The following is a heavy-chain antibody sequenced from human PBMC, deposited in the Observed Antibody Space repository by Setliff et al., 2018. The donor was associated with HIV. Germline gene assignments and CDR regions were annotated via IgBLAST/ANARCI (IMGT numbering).Heavy chain of an antibody. J-gene: IGHJ1*01. CDR1: RYIFTNYW. Sequence: GESLKISCKGSRYIFTNYWIGWVRQMPGKGLEWMGIIYPGDSDTRYSPSFHGQVSFFADKSISTAYLQWSSLKASDTAIYYCATSDYGGGSGHFQRWGQGTLVTVSS. D-gene: IGHD4-17*01. CDR3: ATSDYGGGSGHFQR. V-gene: IGHV5-51*01. CDR2: IYPGDSDT.